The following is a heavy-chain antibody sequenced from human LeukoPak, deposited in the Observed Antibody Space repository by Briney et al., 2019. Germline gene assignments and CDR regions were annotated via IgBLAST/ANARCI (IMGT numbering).Heavy chain of an antibody. D-gene: IGHD3-16*01. CDR2: IYYSGST. V-gene: IGHV4-59*01. CDR1: GGSISSYY. J-gene: IGHJ4*02. Sequence: SETLSLTCTVSGGSISSYYWSWIRQPPGKGLEWIGYIYYSGSTNYNPSLKSRVTISVDTSKNQFSLKLSSVTAADTAVYYCARGGEASDYWGQGTLVTVSS. CDR3: ARGGEASDY.